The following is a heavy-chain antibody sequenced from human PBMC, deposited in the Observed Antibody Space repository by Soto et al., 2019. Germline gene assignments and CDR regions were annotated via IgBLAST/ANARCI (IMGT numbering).Heavy chain of an antibody. V-gene: IGHV4-30-4*01. Sequence: PSETLSLTCTVSGGSLSSGDYYWNWIRQPPGKGLEWIGCFHYSGSTYYNPSLKSRVTISVDTSKNQFSLKLSSVTAADTAVYYCARAQYCSSTSCYRNNWFDPWGQGTLVTVSS. D-gene: IGHD2-2*01. CDR2: FHYSGST. J-gene: IGHJ5*02. CDR3: ARAQYCSSTSCYRNNWFDP. CDR1: GGSLSSGDYY.